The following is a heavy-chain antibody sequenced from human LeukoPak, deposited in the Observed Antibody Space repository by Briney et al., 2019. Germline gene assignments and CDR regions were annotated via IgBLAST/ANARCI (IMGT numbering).Heavy chain of an antibody. CDR1: GFTFSSYS. CDR2: ISSSSSTI. D-gene: IGHD6-6*01. J-gene: IGHJ6*03. Sequence: GGSLRLSCAASGFTFSSYSMNWVRQAPGKGLEWASYISSSSSTIYYADSVKGRFTISRDNAKNSLYLQMNSLRAEDTAVYYCARDRVAARLYYYYYMDVWGKGTTVTVSS. CDR3: ARDRVAARLYYYYYMDV. V-gene: IGHV3-48*01.